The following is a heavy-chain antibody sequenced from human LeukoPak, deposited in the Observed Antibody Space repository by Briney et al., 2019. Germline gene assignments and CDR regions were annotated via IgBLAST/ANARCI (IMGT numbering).Heavy chain of an antibody. CDR1: GYTFTGYY. CDR2: ISAYNGNT. Sequence: ASVKVSCKASGYTFTGYYLHWVRQAPGQGLEWMGWISAYNGNTNYAQKLQGRVTMTTDTSTSTAYMELRSLRSDDTSVYYCARAIAVAGYNDYWGQGTLVTVSS. V-gene: IGHV1-18*04. J-gene: IGHJ4*02. D-gene: IGHD6-19*01. CDR3: ARAIAVAGYNDY.